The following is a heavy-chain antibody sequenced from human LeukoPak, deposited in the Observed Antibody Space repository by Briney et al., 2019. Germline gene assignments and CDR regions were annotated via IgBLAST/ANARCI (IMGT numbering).Heavy chain of an antibody. CDR2: ISSSGSAI. CDR3: AKPSRPYCSSTSRNDY. J-gene: IGHJ4*02. V-gene: IGHV3-48*03. D-gene: IGHD2-2*01. CDR1: GFTFSSYE. Sequence: GGSLRLSCAASGFTFSSYEMNWVRQAPGKGLEWVSYISSSGSAIYYADSVKGRFTISRDNAKNSLYLQMNSLRAEDTAVYYCAKPSRPYCSSTSRNDYWGQGTLVTVSS.